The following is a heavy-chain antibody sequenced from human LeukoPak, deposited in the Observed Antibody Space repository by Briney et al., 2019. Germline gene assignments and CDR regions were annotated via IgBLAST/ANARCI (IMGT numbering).Heavy chain of an antibody. V-gene: IGHV3-21*01. Sequence: GGSLRLSCAASGFTFSSYSMNWVRQAPGKGLEWVSSISSSSSYIYYADSVKGRFTISRDNAKNSLYLQMNSLRAEDTAVYYCARAYYYGSGSYYNVEGYAFDIWGQGTMVTVSS. CDR3: ARAYYYGSGSYYNVEGYAFDI. J-gene: IGHJ3*02. CDR1: GFTFSSYS. D-gene: IGHD3-10*01. CDR2: ISSSSSYI.